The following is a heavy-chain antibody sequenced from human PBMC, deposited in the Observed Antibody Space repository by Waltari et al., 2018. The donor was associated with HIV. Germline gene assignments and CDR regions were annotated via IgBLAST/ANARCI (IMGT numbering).Heavy chain of an antibody. J-gene: IGHJ6*02. CDR1: GLTFRSYS. CDR2: MRYVGRTM. V-gene: IGHV3-48*04. CDR3: ARETVDVQELVNVFHGMDV. D-gene: IGHD3-10*01. Sequence: EVQLVESGGGVAPPGGSLRLSCAASGLTFRSYSLKWVRQAPGMVLEWLAQMRYVGRTMHCADSVKRRVIISRDNAQNLLYLQMSSLRAEDTAVYYFARETVDVQELVNVFHGMDVWGQGTTVTVSS.